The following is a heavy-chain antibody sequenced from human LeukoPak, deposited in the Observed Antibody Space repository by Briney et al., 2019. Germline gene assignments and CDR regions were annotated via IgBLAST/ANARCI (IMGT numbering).Heavy chain of an antibody. D-gene: IGHD3-3*01. V-gene: IGHV1-2*02. CDR3: ARIKSHYDFWSGYYPGDY. J-gene: IGHJ4*02. CDR1: GYTFTGYY. Sequence: ASVSVSCTASGYTFTGYYMHWVRQAPGQGLEWMGWINPNSGGTNYAQKFQGRVTMTRDTSISTAYMELSRLRSDDTAVYYCARIKSHYDFWSGYYPGDYWGQGTLVTVSS. CDR2: INPNSGGT.